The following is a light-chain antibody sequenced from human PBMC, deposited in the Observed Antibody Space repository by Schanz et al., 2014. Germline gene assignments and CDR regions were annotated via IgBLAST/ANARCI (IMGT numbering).Light chain of an antibody. CDR2: EVS. CDR3: CSYIGTNHLVL. J-gene: IGLJ3*02. V-gene: IGLV2-8*01. CDR1: SSDVGVYNY. Sequence: QSALTQPPSASGSPGQSVTISCTGSSSDVGVYNYVSWYQQHPGKAPKLMIYEVSKRPSGVPDRFSGSRSGSTASLTVSGLQADDEADYYCCSYIGTNHLVLFGGGTKLTVL.